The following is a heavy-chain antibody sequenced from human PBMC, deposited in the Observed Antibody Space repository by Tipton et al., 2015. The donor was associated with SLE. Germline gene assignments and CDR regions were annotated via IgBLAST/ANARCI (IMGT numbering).Heavy chain of an antibody. D-gene: IGHD2-2*01. V-gene: IGHV4-31*03. Sequence: LSLTCTVSGDSISNGDDYWSWIRQPPGKGLEWIWNIYYGGGTYYNPSLESRVTISLDTSKNQFSLKLNSVTAADTAVYYCARSTDQNWFDPWGQGTLVTVSS. CDR3: ARSTDQNWFDP. CDR2: IYYGGGT. J-gene: IGHJ5*02. CDR1: GDSISNGDDY.